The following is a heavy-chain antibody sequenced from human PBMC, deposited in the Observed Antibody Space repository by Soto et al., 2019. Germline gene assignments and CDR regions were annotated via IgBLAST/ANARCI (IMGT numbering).Heavy chain of an antibody. V-gene: IGHV4-59*01. CDR1: GDSFSNSY. J-gene: IGHJ5*02. CDR2: VFSTGST. D-gene: IGHD2-2*02. CDR3: AKENPYPFRWFDP. Sequence: VQLQESGPRLVKPSETLSLTCTVSGDSFSNSYWSWIRQAPGKGLEWIGYVFSTGSTHYNPSLESRVTISVDTSKNQFSLKLTSVTAADTAVYYCAKENPYPFRWFDPWGQGALVIVSS.